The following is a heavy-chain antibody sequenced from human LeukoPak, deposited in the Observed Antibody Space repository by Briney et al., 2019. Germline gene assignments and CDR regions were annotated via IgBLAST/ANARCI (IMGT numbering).Heavy chain of an antibody. V-gene: IGHV1-24*01. CDR3: ATDNPKGVAAAYFQH. J-gene: IGHJ1*01. D-gene: IGHD6-13*01. CDR1: GYTLTELS. Sequence: ASVKVSCKVSGYTLTELSMHWVRQAPGKGLEWMGGFDPEDGETIYAQKFQGRVTMTEDTSTDTAYMELSSLRSEDTAVYYCATDNPKGVAAAYFQHWGQGTLVTLSS. CDR2: FDPEDGET.